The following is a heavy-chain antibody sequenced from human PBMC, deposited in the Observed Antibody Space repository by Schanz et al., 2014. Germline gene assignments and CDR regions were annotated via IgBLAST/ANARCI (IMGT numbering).Heavy chain of an antibody. CDR2: ISTSGTYM. D-gene: IGHD3-10*01. CDR1: GFAFSSFA. V-gene: IGHV3-21*01. CDR3: AKQHIVRGVIYLNWFDS. J-gene: IGHJ5*01. Sequence: EVQLMESGGGLVKPGGSLRLSCVASGFAFSSFAMTWVRQAPGRGLEWVSSISTSGTYMYIADSLKGRLTISRDDAKNTLYLQMNSLRAEDTAVYYCAKQHIVRGVIYLNWFDSWGQGTLVTVSS.